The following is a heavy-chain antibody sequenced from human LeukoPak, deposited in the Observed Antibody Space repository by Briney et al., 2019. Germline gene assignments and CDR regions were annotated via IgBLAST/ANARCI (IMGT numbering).Heavy chain of an antibody. V-gene: IGHV1-46*01. J-gene: IGHJ5*02. Sequence: GASVKVSCKASGYTFTSYYMHWVRQAPEQGLEWMGIINPSGGSTSYAQKFQGRVTMTRDMSTSTVYMELSSLRSEDTAVYYCARDNSVGGIAWWFDPWGQGTLVTVSS. D-gene: IGHD1-26*01. CDR2: INPSGGST. CDR3: ARDNSVGGIAWWFDP. CDR1: GYTFTSYY.